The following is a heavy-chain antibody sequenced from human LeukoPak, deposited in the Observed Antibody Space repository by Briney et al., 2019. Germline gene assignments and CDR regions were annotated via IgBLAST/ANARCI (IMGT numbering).Heavy chain of an antibody. J-gene: IGHJ4*02. CDR2: ISSSSRYM. D-gene: IGHD5-12*01. CDR1: GFTFNTYS. V-gene: IGHV3-21*01. CDR3: ARAAGGVSGYDLYYFDY. Sequence: GGSLRLSCAASGFTFNTYSMNWVRQAPGKGLEWVSCISSSSRYMYYADSVRGRFTISRDNAKRSLYLQMNSLRAEDTAVYYCARAAGGVSGYDLYYFDYWGQGALVTVSS.